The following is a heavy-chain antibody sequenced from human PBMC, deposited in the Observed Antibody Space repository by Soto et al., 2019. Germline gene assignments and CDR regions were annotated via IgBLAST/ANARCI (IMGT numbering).Heavy chain of an antibody. CDR2: IYSSGST. CDR3: AGSGYYHNSGMDV. V-gene: IGHV4-59*12. Sequence: SETLSLTCTVSGGSISNSYWSWIRLSPGKGLEWIGYIYSSGSTNYNPSLESRVTISVDRSKNQFSLKLSSVTAADTAVYYCAGSGYYHNSGMDVWGQGTTVTVSS. D-gene: IGHD3-22*01. J-gene: IGHJ6*02. CDR1: GGSISNSY.